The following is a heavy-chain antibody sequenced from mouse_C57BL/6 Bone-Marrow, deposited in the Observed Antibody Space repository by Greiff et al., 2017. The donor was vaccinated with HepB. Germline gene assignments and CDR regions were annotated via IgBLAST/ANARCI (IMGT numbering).Heavy chain of an antibody. CDR1: GFTFSSYA. V-gene: IGHV5-4*01. J-gene: IGHJ4*01. CDR2: ISDGGSYT. CDR3: ARERWLLLLIRDY. Sequence: DVQLVESGGGLVKPGGSLKLSCAASGFTFSSYAMSWVRQTPEKRLEWVATISDGGSYTYYPDNVKGRFTISRDNAKNNLYLQMSHLKSEDTAMYYCARERWLLLLIRDYWGQGTSVTVSS. D-gene: IGHD2-3*01.